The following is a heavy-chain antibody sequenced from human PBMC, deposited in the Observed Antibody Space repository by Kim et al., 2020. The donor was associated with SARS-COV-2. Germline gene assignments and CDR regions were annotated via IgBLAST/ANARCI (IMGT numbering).Heavy chain of an antibody. V-gene: IGHV3-11*05. CDR3: ARDRATVTTRNYYYYYGMDV. Sequence: GGSLRLSCAASGFTFSDYYMSWIRQAPGKGLEWVSYISSSSSYTNYADSVKGRFTISRDNAKNSLYLQMNSLRAEDTVVYYCARDRATVTTRNYYYYYGMDVWGQGTTVTVSS. D-gene: IGHD4-17*01. CDR1: GFTFSDYY. CDR2: ISSSSSYT. J-gene: IGHJ6*02.